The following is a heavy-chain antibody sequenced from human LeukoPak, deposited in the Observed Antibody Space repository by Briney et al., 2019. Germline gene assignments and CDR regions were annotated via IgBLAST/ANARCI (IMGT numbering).Heavy chain of an antibody. CDR2: ISSSGSTI. J-gene: IGHJ6*04. D-gene: IGHD3-10*02. CDR3: AELGITMIGGV. Sequence: GGSLRLSCAASGFTFSSYEMNWVRQAPGKGLEWVSYISSSGSTIYYADSVKGRSTISRDNAKNSLYLQMNSLTAEDTAVYYCAELGITMIGGVWGKGTTVTTSS. V-gene: IGHV3-48*03. CDR1: GFTFSSYE.